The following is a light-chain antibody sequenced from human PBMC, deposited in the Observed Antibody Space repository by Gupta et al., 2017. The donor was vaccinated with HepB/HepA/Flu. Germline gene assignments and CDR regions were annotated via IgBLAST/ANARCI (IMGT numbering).Light chain of an antibody. CDR1: QSISSW. Sequence: DIQMTQSPSTLSASVGDRVTITCRATQSISSWLAWYQQKPGKAPKVLIYKASNLESGVPSRFSGSGSGTEFTLTISSLQPDDFATYYCQQYNHYSWTFGQGTKVEI. J-gene: IGKJ1*01. CDR3: QQYNHYSWT. CDR2: KAS. V-gene: IGKV1-5*03.